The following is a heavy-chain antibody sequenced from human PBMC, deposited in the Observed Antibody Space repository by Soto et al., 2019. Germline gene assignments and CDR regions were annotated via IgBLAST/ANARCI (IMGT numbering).Heavy chain of an antibody. CDR1: GFTFSSYA. J-gene: IGHJ4*02. CDR2: ISYDGSNK. CDR3: ARGGYNGSYRAPFDY. V-gene: IGHV3-30-3*01. D-gene: IGHD1-26*01. Sequence: GRSLRLCCAASGFTFSSYAMHWVRQAPGKGLEWVAVISYDGSNKYYADSVKGRYTISRDNSKNTLYLQMNSLRAEDTAVYYCARGGYNGSYRAPFDYWAQGTLVPASS.